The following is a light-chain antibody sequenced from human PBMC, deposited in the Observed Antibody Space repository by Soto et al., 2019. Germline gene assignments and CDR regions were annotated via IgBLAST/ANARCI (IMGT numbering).Light chain of an antibody. V-gene: IGKV1-5*03. J-gene: IGKJ5*01. CDR1: QSISNW. CDR2: KTS. Sequence: DIQMTQSPSTLSASVGDRVTITCRASQSISNWLAWYQQKPGKTPKLLIYKTSNLDSGVPSRFSGSGSGTEFSLTISSLEPEDFAVYYCQQRSNWITFGQGTRLEIK. CDR3: QQRSNWIT.